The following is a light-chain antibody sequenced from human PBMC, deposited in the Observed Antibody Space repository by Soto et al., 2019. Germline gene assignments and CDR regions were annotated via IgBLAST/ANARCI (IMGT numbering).Light chain of an antibody. V-gene: IGKV3-11*01. CDR3: QQRSNWVPIT. J-gene: IGKJ5*01. CDR2: DAS. Sequence: EIVLTQSPATLSLSPGERATLSCRASQSVSSYLAWYQQKPGQAPRLLIYDASNRAAGIPARFSGSGSGTDFTLTISSLEPEDFAGYYCQQRSNWVPITFGQGTRLEIK. CDR1: QSVSSY.